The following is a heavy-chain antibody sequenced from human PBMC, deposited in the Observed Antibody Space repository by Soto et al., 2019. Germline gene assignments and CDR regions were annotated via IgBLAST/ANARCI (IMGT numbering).Heavy chain of an antibody. J-gene: IGHJ5*02. Sequence: PSETLSLTCAVSSGSISSSNWWSWVRQPPGKGLEWIGEIYHSGSTNYNPSLKSRVTISVDKSKNQFSLKLSSVTAADTAVYYCARVEDAGPYDFWSGSSPYNWFDPWGQGTLVTVSS. D-gene: IGHD3-3*01. CDR2: IYHSGST. CDR1: SGSISSSNW. V-gene: IGHV4-4*02. CDR3: ARVEDAGPYDFWSGSSPYNWFDP.